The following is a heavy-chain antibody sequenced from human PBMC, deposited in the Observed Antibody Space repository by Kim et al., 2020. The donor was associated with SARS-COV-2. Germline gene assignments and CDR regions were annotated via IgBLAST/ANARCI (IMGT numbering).Heavy chain of an antibody. CDR2: INHSGST. D-gene: IGHD6-6*01. CDR3: ARGSKAARYYYYYGMDV. J-gene: IGHJ6*01. Sequence: SETLSLTCAVYGGSFSGYYWSWIRQPPGKGLEWIGEINHSGSTNYNPSLKSRVTISVDTSKNQFSLKLSSVTAADTAVYYCARGSKAARYYYYYGMDVWG. CDR1: GGSFSGYY. V-gene: IGHV4-34*01.